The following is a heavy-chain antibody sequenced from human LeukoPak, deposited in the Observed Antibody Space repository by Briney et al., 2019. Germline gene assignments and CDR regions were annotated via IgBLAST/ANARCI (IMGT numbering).Heavy chain of an antibody. CDR1: GGSISSYY. V-gene: IGHV4-4*07. J-gene: IGHJ4*02. Sequence: SETLSLICTVSGGSISSYYWNWIRQPAGKGLEWIGLIYTSGSTIYNPSLKSRVTMSLDTSKNHFSLKLTSVTAADTAVYYCARRANEENYFDDWGQGTLVTVSS. CDR3: ARRANEENYFDD. D-gene: IGHD1-26*01. CDR2: IYTSGST.